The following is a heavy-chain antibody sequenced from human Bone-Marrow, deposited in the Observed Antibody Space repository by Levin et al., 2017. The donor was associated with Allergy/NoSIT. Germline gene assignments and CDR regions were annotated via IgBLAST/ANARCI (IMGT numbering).Heavy chain of an antibody. CDR3: ARDGGGDIVLNPYYYYYGMDV. CDR2: ISYDGSNK. D-gene: IGHD2-8*01. CDR1: GFTFSSYA. V-gene: IGHV3-30-3*01. J-gene: IGHJ6*02. Sequence: GESLKISCAASGFTFSSYAMHWVRQAPGKGLEWVAVISYDGSNKYYADSVKGRFTISRDNSKNTLYLQMNSLRAEDTAVYYCARDGGGDIVLNPYYYYYGMDVWGQGTTVTVSS.